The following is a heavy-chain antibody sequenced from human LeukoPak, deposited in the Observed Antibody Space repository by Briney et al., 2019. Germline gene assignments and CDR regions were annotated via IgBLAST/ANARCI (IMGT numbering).Heavy chain of an antibody. CDR3: ARDLSRGYSYGLDS. CDR2: INPSGGST. CDR1: GYTFTNYY. V-gene: IGHV1-46*01. D-gene: IGHD5-18*01. J-gene: IGHJ4*02. Sequence: ASVKVSCKASGYTFTNYYMNWVRQAPGQGLEWMGIINPSGGSTSYAQKFQGRVTVTRDTSTSTVYMELSSLRSEDTAMYYCARDLSRGYSYGLDSWGQGTLVTVSS.